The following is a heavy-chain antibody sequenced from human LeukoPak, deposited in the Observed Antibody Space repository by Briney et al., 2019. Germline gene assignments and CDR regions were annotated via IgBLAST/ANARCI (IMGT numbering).Heavy chain of an antibody. CDR1: GGTFSSYA. D-gene: IGHD3-10*01. Sequence: SVKVSCKASGGTFSSYAISWVRQAPGQGLEWMGGIIPIFGTANYAQKFQGRVTITADKSTSTVYMELSSLRSEDTAVYYCARDGATGGLFMRVVLNPQYYFDYWGQGTLVTVSS. CDR3: ARDGATGGLFMRVVLNPQYYFDY. J-gene: IGHJ4*02. V-gene: IGHV1-69*06. CDR2: IIPIFGTA.